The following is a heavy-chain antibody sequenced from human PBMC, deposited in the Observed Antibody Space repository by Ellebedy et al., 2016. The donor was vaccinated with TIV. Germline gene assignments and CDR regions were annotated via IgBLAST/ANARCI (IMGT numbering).Heavy chain of an antibody. CDR3: VKDLAYSSSSPLGYFDY. CDR1: GFTFSSYA. Sequence: GESLKISXSASGFTFSSYAMHWVRQAPGKGLEYVSAISSNGGSTYYADSVKGRFTISRDNSKNTLYLQMSSLRAEDTAVYYCVKDLAYSSSSPLGYFDYWGQGTLVTVSS. V-gene: IGHV3-64D*06. J-gene: IGHJ4*02. D-gene: IGHD6-6*01. CDR2: ISSNGGST.